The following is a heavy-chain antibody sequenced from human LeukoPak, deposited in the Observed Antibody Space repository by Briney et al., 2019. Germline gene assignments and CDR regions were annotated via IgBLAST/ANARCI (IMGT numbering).Heavy chain of an antibody. D-gene: IGHD3-10*01. CDR1: GGSFSGYY. V-gene: IGHV4-34*01. CDR3: ARLTKNDSGSFRFGKKKRGYMDV. J-gene: IGHJ6*03. Sequence: SETLSLTCAVYGGSFSGYYWSWIRQHPGKGLEWIGEINHSGSTNYNPSLKSRVTISVDTSKNQFSLKLSSVTAADTAVYYCARLTKNDSGSFRFGKKKRGYMDVWGKGTTVTISS. CDR2: INHSGST.